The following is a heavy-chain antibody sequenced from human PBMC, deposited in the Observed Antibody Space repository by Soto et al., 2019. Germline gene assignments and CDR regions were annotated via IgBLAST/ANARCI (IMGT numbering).Heavy chain of an antibody. V-gene: IGHV3-13*01. Sequence: GGSLRLSGAASGFTFSSYDRHWVRQATGKGLEWVSTIGTAGDTYYPGSVNGRFTISRENAKNSLYPQLHGLRVRATAVYYCERGGSSSWYHYYGMDVWGQGTTVTVSS. CDR1: GFTFSSYD. CDR3: ERGGSSSWYHYYGMDV. J-gene: IGHJ6*02. D-gene: IGHD6-13*01. CDR2: IGTAGDT.